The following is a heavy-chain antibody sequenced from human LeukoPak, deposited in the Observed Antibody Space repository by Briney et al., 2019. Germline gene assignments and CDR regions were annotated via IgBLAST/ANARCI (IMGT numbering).Heavy chain of an antibody. CDR3: ARNVGWYSHDS. CDR1: GDSLSSHY. CDR2: IYGSGST. V-gene: IGHV4-59*08. Sequence: SETLSLTYTVSGDSLSSHYWSWIRQPPGKGLEWIGYIYGSGSTHYDPSLRSRVTISEDTSKNQFSLKLTSVTAADTAVYYCARNVGWYSHDSWGQGTLVTVSS. J-gene: IGHJ4*02. D-gene: IGHD6-19*01.